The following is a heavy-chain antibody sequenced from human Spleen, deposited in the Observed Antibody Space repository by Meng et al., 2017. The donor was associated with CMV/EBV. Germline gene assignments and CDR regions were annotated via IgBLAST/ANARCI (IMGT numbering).Heavy chain of an antibody. V-gene: IGHV3-20*04. CDR1: GFTFDDYG. D-gene: IGHD3-3*01. J-gene: IGHJ6*02. Sequence: GESLKISCAASGFTFDDYGMSWVRQAPGKGLEWVSGINWNGGSTGYADSVKGRFTISRDNAKNSLYLQMNSLRAEDTAVYYCARDRSLLEWPFYYYGMDVWGPGTTVTVSS. CDR2: INWNGGST. CDR3: ARDRSLLEWPFYYYGMDV.